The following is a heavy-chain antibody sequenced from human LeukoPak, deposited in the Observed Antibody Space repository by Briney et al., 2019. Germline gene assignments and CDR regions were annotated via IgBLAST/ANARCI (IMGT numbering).Heavy chain of an antibody. CDR1: GFTFSSYW. J-gene: IGHJ4*02. V-gene: IGHV3-74*01. CDR2: INSDGSST. Sequence: GGSLRLSCAASGFTFSSYWMHWVRQAPGKGLVWVSRINSDGSSTSYADSVKGRFTISRDNAKNTLYLQMNSLRAEDTAVYYCARTGYSSGWYEEVSDYWGQGTLVTVSS. D-gene: IGHD6-19*01. CDR3: ARTGYSSGWYEEVSDY.